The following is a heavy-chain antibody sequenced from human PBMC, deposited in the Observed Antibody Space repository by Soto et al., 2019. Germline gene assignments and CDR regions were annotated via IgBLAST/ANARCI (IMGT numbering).Heavy chain of an antibody. CDR3: ARVIGDGTLDD. CDR2: IGTAGDT. D-gene: IGHD3-10*01. V-gene: IGHV3-13*01. Sequence: GSLRLSCAASGFTFSSYDMHWVRQATGKGLEWVSAIGTAGDTYYPGSVKGRFTISRENAKNSLYLQMNSLRAGDTAVYYCARVIGDGTLDDWGQGTLVTVSS. J-gene: IGHJ4*02. CDR1: GFTFSSYD.